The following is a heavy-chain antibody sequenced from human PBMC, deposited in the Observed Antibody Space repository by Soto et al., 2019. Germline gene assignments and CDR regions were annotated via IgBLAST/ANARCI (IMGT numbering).Heavy chain of an antibody. CDR2: IYPGDSDI. CDR1: GYSFNNYW. CDR3: ARLNWNYRGYFDY. Sequence: ESLTISRKGSGYSFNNYWIGLVRQMPGKGLEWMGSIYPGDSDIRYSPSFRGQVSISADKSISAAYLQWSSLRASDTAMYYCARLNWNYRGYFDYWGQGTLVTVS. J-gene: IGHJ4*02. V-gene: IGHV5-51*01. D-gene: IGHD1-7*01.